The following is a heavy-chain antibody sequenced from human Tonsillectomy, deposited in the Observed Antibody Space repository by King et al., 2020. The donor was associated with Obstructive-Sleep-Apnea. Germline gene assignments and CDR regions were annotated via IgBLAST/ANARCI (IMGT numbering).Heavy chain of an antibody. Sequence: QLVQSGAEVKKPGASVKVSCKASGYTFTSYGISWVRQAPGQGLEWMGWISGYNGNTNYAQKLQGRVTMTADTSTSTAYMELRSLRSDDTAVYYWARAMGDANSGYYYGMDVWGQGTTVTVSS. CDR2: ISGYNGNT. CDR3: ARAMGDANSGYYYGMDV. J-gene: IGHJ6*02. V-gene: IGHV1-18*04. D-gene: IGHD4/OR15-4a*01. CDR1: GYTFTSYG.